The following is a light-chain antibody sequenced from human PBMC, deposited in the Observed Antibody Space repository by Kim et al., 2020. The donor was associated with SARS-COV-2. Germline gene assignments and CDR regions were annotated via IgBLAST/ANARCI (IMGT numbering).Light chain of an antibody. CDR3: NSRDTSGNHWI. CDR2: GKN. J-gene: IGLJ2*01. V-gene: IGLV3-19*01. Sequence: SSELTQDPAVSVALGQTVKITCQGDSLRSYYPSWYQQKPGQAPVVVIFGKNNRPSGIPDRFSGSTSGNSASLTITGTQAEDGADYYCNSRDTSGNHWIFGGGTQLTVL. CDR1: SLRSYY.